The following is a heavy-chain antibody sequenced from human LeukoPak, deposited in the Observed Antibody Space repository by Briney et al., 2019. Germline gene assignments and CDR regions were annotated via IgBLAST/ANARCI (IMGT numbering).Heavy chain of an antibody. CDR2: IIPILGIA. Sequence: ASVKVSCKASGGTFSSYTISWVRQAPGQGLEWMERIIPILGIANYAQKFQGRVTITADKSTSTAYVELSSLRSEDTAVYYCARDHGTDYDFWSGYFSHAFDIWGQGTMVTVSS. J-gene: IGHJ3*02. V-gene: IGHV1-69*04. D-gene: IGHD3-3*01. CDR3: ARDHGTDYDFWSGYFSHAFDI. CDR1: GGTFSSYT.